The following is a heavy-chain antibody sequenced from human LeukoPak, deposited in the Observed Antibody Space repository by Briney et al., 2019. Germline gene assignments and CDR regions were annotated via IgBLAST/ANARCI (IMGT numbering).Heavy chain of an antibody. Sequence: RGSLRLSCAAPGFTFSNYWLHWVRQAPGKGLGWVSRINSDGISTGYADSVKGRFTVSRDNAKKTLYLQMSSLRAEDTAVYYCARDVGNFDYWGQGTLVTVSS. CDR3: ARDVGNFDY. V-gene: IGHV3-74*01. J-gene: IGHJ4*02. CDR1: GFTFSNYW. CDR2: INSDGIST.